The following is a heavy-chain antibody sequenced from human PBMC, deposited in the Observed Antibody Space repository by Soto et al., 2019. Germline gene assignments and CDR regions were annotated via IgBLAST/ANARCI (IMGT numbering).Heavy chain of an antibody. V-gene: IGHV3-49*03. CDR1: GFTFGYYA. Sequence: GGSLRLSCTASGFTFGYYAMSWFRQSPGKGLEWVGFIRSKTYGVTTEYAASVKGRFTISRDDSKSIAYLQMNSLKTEDTAVYYCAREANYYDSSGYYLLTYFDYWGQGTLVTVSS. J-gene: IGHJ4*02. CDR2: IRSKTYGVTT. D-gene: IGHD3-22*01. CDR3: AREANYYDSSGYYLLTYFDY.